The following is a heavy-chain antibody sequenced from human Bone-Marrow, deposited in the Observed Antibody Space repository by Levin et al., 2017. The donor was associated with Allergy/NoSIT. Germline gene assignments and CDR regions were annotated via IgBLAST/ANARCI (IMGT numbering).Heavy chain of an antibody. Sequence: GGSLRLSCAASGFTFSSYAMSWVRQAPGKGLEWVSAISGSGGSTYYADSVKGRFTISRDNSKNTLYLQMNSLRAEDTAVYYCAKSFLGGDYGDYFGDAFDIWGQGTMVTVSS. CDR3: AKSFLGGDYGDYFGDAFDI. J-gene: IGHJ3*02. V-gene: IGHV3-23*01. CDR2: ISGSGGST. D-gene: IGHD4-17*01. CDR1: GFTFSSYA.